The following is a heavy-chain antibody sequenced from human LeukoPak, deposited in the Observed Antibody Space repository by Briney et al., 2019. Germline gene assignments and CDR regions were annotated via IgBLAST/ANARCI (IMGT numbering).Heavy chain of an antibody. CDR2: MNPNSGNT. Sequence: GASVKVSCKASGYTFTSYDINWVRQATGQGGEWMGWMNPNSGNTGYAQKFQGRVTMTRNTSISTAYMELSSLRSEDTAVYYCARGREYSGSSDSEYGMDVWGQGTTVTVSS. D-gene: IGHD1-26*01. CDR3: ARGREYSGSSDSEYGMDV. V-gene: IGHV1-8*01. CDR1: GYTFTSYD. J-gene: IGHJ6*02.